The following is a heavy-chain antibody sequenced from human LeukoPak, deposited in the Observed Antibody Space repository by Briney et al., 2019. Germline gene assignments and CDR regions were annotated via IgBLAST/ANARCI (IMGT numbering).Heavy chain of an antibody. J-gene: IGHJ4*02. CDR2: INPNSGGT. Sequence: GASVKVSCKASGYTFTGYYMHWVRQAPGQGLEWMGWINPNSGGTNYAQKFQGRVTMTRDTSLSTAYMELSRLRSDDTAVYYCARANYMVRGVTHFDYWGQGTLVTVSS. CDR3: ARANYMVRGVTHFDY. D-gene: IGHD3-10*01. V-gene: IGHV1-2*02. CDR1: GYTFTGYY.